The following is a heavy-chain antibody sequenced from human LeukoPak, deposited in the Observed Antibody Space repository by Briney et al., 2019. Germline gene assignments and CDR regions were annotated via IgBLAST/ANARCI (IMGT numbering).Heavy chain of an antibody. CDR3: ARAAYYDFWSGYRYYYYGMDV. CDR2: INPSGGST. CDR1: GYTFTSYY. J-gene: IGHJ6*02. V-gene: IGHV1-46*01. Sequence: VSVKVSCKASGYTFTSYYMHWVRQAPGQGLEWMGIINPSGGSTSYAQKFQGRVTMTRDTSTSTVYMELSSLRSEDTAVYYCARAAYYDFWSGYRYYYYGMDVWGQGTTVTVSS. D-gene: IGHD3-3*01.